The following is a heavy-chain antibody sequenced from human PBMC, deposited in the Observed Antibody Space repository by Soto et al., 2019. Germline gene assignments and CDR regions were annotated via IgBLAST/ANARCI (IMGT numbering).Heavy chain of an antibody. D-gene: IGHD1-7*01. V-gene: IGHV1-69*13. CDR2: IIPIFGTA. CDR1: GGTFSSYA. J-gene: IGHJ6*02. CDR3: ASILELRLWDYYYYYGMDV. Sequence: SVKVSCKASGGTFSSYAISWVRQAPGQGLEWMGGIIPIFGTANYAQKFQGRVTITADESTSTAYMELSSLRSEDTAVYYCASILELRLWDYYYYYGMDVWGQGTTVTAP.